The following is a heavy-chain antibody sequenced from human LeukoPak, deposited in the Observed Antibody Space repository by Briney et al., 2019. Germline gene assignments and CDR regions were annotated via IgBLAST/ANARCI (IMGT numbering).Heavy chain of an antibody. J-gene: IGHJ4*02. CDR2: VYTRWGT. D-gene: IGHD3-10*01. Sequence: SETLPLTCTVSGGSISNDYWRWIRQAAGKELEWIGRVYTRWGTNYNPSLKSRVTISLDKSKKQFSLNLNSVTAADTAVYYCARGGTYGSGRHQHTTLDYWGPGTLVTVSS. CDR1: GGSISNDY. V-gene: IGHV4-4*07. CDR3: ARGGTYGSGRHQHTTLDY.